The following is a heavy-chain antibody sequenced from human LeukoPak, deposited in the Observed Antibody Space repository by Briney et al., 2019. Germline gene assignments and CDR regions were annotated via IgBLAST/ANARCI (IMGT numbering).Heavy chain of an antibody. D-gene: IGHD3-22*01. V-gene: IGHV1-2*02. CDR1: GYTFTGYY. J-gene: IGHJ4*02. CDR3: ARAPDSGYYYMFDY. Sequence: EASVKVSCKASGYTFTGYYMHWVRQAPGQGLEWMGWINPNSGGTNYAQKFQGRVTMTRDTSISTAYMELSRLRSDDTAVYYCARAPDSGYYYMFDYWGQGTLVTVSS. CDR2: INPNSGGT.